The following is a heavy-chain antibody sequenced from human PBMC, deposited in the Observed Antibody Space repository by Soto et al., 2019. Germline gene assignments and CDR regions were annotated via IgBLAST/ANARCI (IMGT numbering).Heavy chain of an antibody. Sequence: QGQFAQSGTEVKTPGASVKISCRASGYTFTNYAIHWVRQAPGQGLEWMGWINAGNGITKYSQKFQGRVTITSNTSASTAYMEVHSLRSEDTAVYFCATDILTIPNAKGFDFWGQGTLVTVSS. V-gene: IGHV1-3*01. J-gene: IGHJ4*02. CDR1: GYTFTNYA. CDR2: INAGNGIT. CDR3: ATDILTIPNAKGFDF. D-gene: IGHD2-21*02.